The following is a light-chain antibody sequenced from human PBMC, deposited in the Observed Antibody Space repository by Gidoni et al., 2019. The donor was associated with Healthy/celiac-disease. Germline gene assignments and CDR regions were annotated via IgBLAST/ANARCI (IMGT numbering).Light chain of an antibody. V-gene: IGKV4-1*01. CDR2: LAS. CDR3: QQYYSTPPT. J-gene: IGKJ3*01. Sequence: DIVMTQSPDSLAVSLGQRATINCTSSQSVLYSSNNKNYLAWYQQKPGQPPKLLIYLASTRESGVPDRFSGSGSGTDFTLTISSLHAEDVAVYYCQQYYSTPPTFGPGTKVDIK. CDR1: QSVLYSSNNKNY.